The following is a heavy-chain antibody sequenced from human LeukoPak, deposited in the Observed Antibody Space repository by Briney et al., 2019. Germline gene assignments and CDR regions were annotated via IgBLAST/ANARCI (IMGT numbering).Heavy chain of an antibody. Sequence: GGSLRLSCAASGFSFSTYGMHWVRQTPGKGLEWLAVISLDGSLQFYADSVKGRFIISRDNSKNTLYSQMNSLRPEDTAVYYCAKCPILRGFDYYFDNWGQGTLVTVSS. V-gene: IGHV3-30*18. CDR2: ISLDGSLQ. CDR3: AKCPILRGFDYYFDN. D-gene: IGHD5-12*01. J-gene: IGHJ4*02. CDR1: GFSFSTYG.